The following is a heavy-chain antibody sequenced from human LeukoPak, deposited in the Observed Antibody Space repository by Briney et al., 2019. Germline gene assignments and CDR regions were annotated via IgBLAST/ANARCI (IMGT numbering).Heavy chain of an antibody. CDR3: ARGLYGSGSYYNYFDY. CDR1: GGSISSYY. D-gene: IGHD3-10*01. J-gene: IGHJ4*02. CDR2: IYYSGST. Sequence: SETLSLTCTVSGGSISSYYWSWIRQPPGKGLEWIGYIYYSGSTNYNPSLKSRVTISVDTSKNQFSLKLSSVTAADTAVYYCARGLYGSGSYYNYFDYWGQGTLVTVSS. V-gene: IGHV4-59*12.